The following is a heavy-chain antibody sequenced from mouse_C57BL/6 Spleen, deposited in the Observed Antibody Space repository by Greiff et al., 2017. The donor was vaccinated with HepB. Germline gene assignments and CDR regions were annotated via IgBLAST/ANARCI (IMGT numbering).Heavy chain of an antibody. D-gene: IGHD2-3*01. CDR2: ISSGSSTI. CDR1: GFTFSDYG. J-gene: IGHJ3*01. Sequence: EVKLVESGGGLVKPGGSLKLSCAASGFTFSDYGMHWVRQAPEKGLEWVAYISSGSSTIYYADTVKGRFTISRDNAKNTLFLQMTSLRSEDTAMYYCARGDDGYLAWFAYWGQGTLVTVSA. CDR3: ARGDDGYLAWFAY. V-gene: IGHV5-17*01.